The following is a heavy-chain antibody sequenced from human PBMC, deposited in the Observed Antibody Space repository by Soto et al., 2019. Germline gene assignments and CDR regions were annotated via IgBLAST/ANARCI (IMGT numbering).Heavy chain of an antibody. CDR2: IDWEDDK. Sequence: PTLVNPTQTLTLTCTFSGLSLSTSGMCVSWIRQPPGKALEWLALIDWEDDKYYTTSLKTRLTISKDTSRNQVVLTMTNMDPVDTATYYCAQISGYSSGGYYYYYGMDVWGQGTTVTVSS. CDR1: GLSLSTSGMC. V-gene: IGHV2-70*01. J-gene: IGHJ6*02. CDR3: AQISGYSSGGYYYYYGMDV. D-gene: IGHD6-19*01.